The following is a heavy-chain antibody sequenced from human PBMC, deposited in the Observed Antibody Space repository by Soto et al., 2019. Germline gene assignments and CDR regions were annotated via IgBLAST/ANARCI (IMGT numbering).Heavy chain of an antibody. Sequence: QSGGSLRLSCAASGFTFSSYGMHWVRQAPGKGLEWVAVISYDGSNKYYADSVKGRFTISRDNSKNTLYLQMNSLRAEDTAVYYCAKDGQYGSGSSDAFDIWGQGTVVTVSS. CDR1: GFTFSSYG. D-gene: IGHD3-10*01. J-gene: IGHJ3*02. CDR3: AKDGQYGSGSSDAFDI. V-gene: IGHV3-30*18. CDR2: ISYDGSNK.